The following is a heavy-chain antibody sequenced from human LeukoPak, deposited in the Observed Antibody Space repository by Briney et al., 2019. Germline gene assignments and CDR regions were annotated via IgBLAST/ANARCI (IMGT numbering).Heavy chain of an antibody. J-gene: IGHJ4*02. V-gene: IGHV4-34*01. D-gene: IGHD3-10*01. CDR2: VNHSGST. CDR1: GGSFSDYH. Sequence: PSETLSLTCAVYGGSFSDYHWSWIRQPPGKGLEWIGEVNHSGSTKYNPSLRSRVTISLDTSKNLFSLTLRSVTAADTAVYYCAKDSGGYSWFDYWGQGTVVTVSS. CDR3: AKDSGGYSWFDY.